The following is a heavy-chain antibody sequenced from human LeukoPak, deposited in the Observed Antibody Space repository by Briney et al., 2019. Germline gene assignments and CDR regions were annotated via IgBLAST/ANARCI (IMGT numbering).Heavy chain of an antibody. CDR3: AKDRGRWELRG. Sequence: PGGSLRLSCAASGFTFSSHAMSWVRQAPGKGLKWVSTISGSGGSTYYADSVKGRFTISRDNSKNTLYLQMNSLRAEDTAVYYCAKDRGRWELRGWGQGTLVTVSS. CDR1: GFTFSSHA. CDR2: ISGSGGST. J-gene: IGHJ4*02. D-gene: IGHD1-26*01. V-gene: IGHV3-23*01.